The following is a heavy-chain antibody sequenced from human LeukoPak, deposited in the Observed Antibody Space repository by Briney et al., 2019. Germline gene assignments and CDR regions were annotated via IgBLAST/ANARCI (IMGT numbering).Heavy chain of an antibody. CDR1: GYTFTSYD. Sequence: GASVKVSCKASGYTFTSYDINWVRQATGQGLEWMGWMNPNSGNAGYAQKFQGRVTITRNTSISTAYMELSSLRSEDTAVYYCARVLLGGSGSYYPNWGQGTLVTVSS. CDR3: ARVLLGGSGSYYPN. V-gene: IGHV1-8*03. D-gene: IGHD3-10*01. J-gene: IGHJ4*02. CDR2: MNPNSGNA.